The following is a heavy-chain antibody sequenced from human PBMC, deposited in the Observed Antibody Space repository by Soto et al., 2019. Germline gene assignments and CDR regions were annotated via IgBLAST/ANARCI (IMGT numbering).Heavy chain of an antibody. CDR2: IYHSGST. Sequence: QLQLQESGSRLVKPLQTLSLTCAVSGGSISSGGYSWSWIRQPPGKGLEWIGYIYHSGSTYYNPSLQSRVTISVDRSKNQFSLKLSSVTAADTAVYYCASRLTVVGGMDVWGQGTTVTVSS. CDR3: ASRLTVVGGMDV. J-gene: IGHJ6*02. D-gene: IGHD2-15*01. CDR1: GGSISSGGYS. V-gene: IGHV4-30-2*01.